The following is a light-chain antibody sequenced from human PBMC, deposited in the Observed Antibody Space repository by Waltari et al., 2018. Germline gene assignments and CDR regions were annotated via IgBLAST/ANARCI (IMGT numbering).Light chain of an antibody. CDR2: EVT. Sequence: QSAMTQPPSASGSPGQSVPISCTGTSRAVGGFNYVSWYQLHPGKAPKLIIFEVTKRPSGVPDRFSGSKSGNTASLTVSGLQSDDEADYYCSSYGGNNNILFGGGTKLSVL. CDR3: SSYGGNNNIL. V-gene: IGLV2-8*01. J-gene: IGLJ3*02. CDR1: SRAVGGFNY.